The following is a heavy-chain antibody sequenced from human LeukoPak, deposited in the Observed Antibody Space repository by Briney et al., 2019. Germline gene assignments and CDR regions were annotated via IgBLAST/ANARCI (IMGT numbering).Heavy chain of an antibody. Sequence: PGGSLRLSCAASGFTFSSYWMHWVRQAPGKGLVWVSRINSDGSSTNYADSVKGRFTISRDNAKNTLYLQMNSLRAEDTAVYYCARDRETYYDILTGYYTLGDAFDIWGQGTMVTVSS. V-gene: IGHV3-74*01. J-gene: IGHJ3*02. D-gene: IGHD3-9*01. CDR2: INSDGSST. CDR3: ARDRETYYDILTGYYTLGDAFDI. CDR1: GFTFSSYW.